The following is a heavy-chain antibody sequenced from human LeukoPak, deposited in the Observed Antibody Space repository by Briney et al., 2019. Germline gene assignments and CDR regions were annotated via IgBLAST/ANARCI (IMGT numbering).Heavy chain of an antibody. J-gene: IGHJ4*02. Sequence: PGGSLRLSCVASGFTFNNYAMSWVRQAPGKGLEWVSAISPSGDDRYYADSVKGRFTISRDNAKNSLYLQMNSLRAEDTAVYYCARYRPYYDFWSGYDAFFDYWGQGTLVTVSS. D-gene: IGHD3-3*01. V-gene: IGHV3-23*01. CDR2: ISPSGDDR. CDR1: GFTFNNYA. CDR3: ARYRPYYDFWSGYDAFFDY.